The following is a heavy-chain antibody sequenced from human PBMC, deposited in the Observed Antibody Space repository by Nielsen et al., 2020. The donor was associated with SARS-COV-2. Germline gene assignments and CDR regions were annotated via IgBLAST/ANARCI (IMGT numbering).Heavy chain of an antibody. Sequence: GESLKISCAASGFTFSNAWMSWVRQAPGKGLEWVGRIKSKTDGGTTDYAAPVKGRFTISRDDSKNTLYLQMSSLKTEDTAVYYCTTERVPAVAAYYFDYWGQGTLVTVSS. CDR1: GFTFSNAW. D-gene: IGHD2-2*01. J-gene: IGHJ4*02. CDR3: TTERVPAVAAYYFDY. V-gene: IGHV3-15*01. CDR2: IKSKTDGGTT.